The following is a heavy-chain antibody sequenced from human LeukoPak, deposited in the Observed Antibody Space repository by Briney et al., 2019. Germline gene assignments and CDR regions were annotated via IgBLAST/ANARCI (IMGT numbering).Heavy chain of an antibody. CDR1: GFTFDDYA. D-gene: IGHD3-10*01. CDR2: ISWNSGSI. CDR3: AKDRGYGSGSYLDY. Sequence: GGSLRLSCAASGFTFDDYAMHWVRQAPGKGLEWVSGISWNSGSIRYADSVRGRFTISRDNAKNSLYLQMNSLRAEDTASYYCAKDRGYGSGSYLDYWGQGTLVTASS. J-gene: IGHJ4*02. V-gene: IGHV3-9*01.